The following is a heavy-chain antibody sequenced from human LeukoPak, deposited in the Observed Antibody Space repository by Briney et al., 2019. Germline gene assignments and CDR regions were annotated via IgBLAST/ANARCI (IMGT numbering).Heavy chain of an antibody. J-gene: IGHJ6*02. CDR2: INPSGGST. CDR3: ARSFATVIGLYYYYGMDV. Sequence: GASVKVSCKASGYTFTSYYMHWVRQAPGQGLEWMGIINPSGGSTSYAQKFQGRVTMTRDTSTSTVYMELSSLRSEDTAVYYCARSFATVIGLYYYYGMDVWGQGTTVTVSS. CDR1: GYTFTSYY. D-gene: IGHD1-1*01. V-gene: IGHV1-46*01.